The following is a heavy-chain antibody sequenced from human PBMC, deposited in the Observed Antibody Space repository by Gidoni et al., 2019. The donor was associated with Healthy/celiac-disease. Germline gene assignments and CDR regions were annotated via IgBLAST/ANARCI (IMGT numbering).Heavy chain of an antibody. V-gene: IGHV4-61*02. Sequence: QVQLQESGPGLVKPSQTLSLTCTVSGGSISSGSYYWSWIRQPAGKGLEWIGRIYTSGSTNYNPSLKSRVTIPVDTSKTQFSLKLSSVTAADTAVYYCARDRGVGATGFDYWGQGTLVTVSS. J-gene: IGHJ4*02. CDR3: ARDRGVGATGFDY. CDR1: GGSISSGSYY. D-gene: IGHD1-26*01. CDR2: IYTSGST.